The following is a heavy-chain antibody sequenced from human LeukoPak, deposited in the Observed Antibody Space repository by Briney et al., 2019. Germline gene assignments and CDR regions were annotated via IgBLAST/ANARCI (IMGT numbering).Heavy chain of an antibody. CDR1: GCTFTSYG. D-gene: IGHD3-10*01. J-gene: IGHJ4*02. Sequence: ASVKVSCKASGCTFTSYGISWVRQAPGQGLEWMGWISAYNGNTNYAQKLQGRVTMTTDTSTSTAYMELRSLRSDDTAVYYCAITYYYGSGSYAPDYWGQGTLVTVSS. V-gene: IGHV1-18*01. CDR2: ISAYNGNT. CDR3: AITYYYGSGSYAPDY.